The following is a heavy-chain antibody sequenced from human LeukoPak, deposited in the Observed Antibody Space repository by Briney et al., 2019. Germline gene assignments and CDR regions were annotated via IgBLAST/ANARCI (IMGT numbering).Heavy chain of an antibody. CDR1: GYTFTGYY. D-gene: IGHD3-22*01. CDR3: ARERTYYYDSSAEDY. V-gene: IGHV1-2*02. CDR2: INPNSGGT. J-gene: IGHJ4*02. Sequence: ASVKVSCKASGYTFTGYYMHWVRQAPGQGLEWMGWINPNSGGTDCAQKFQGRVTMTRDTSISTAYMELRSDDTAMYYCARERTYYYDSSAEDYWGQGTLVTVSS.